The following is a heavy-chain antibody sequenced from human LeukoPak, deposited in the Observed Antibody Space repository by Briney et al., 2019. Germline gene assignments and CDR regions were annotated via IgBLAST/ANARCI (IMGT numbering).Heavy chain of an antibody. CDR1: GGTFSSYA. V-gene: IGHV1-69*13. CDR3: ARYARASRDAFDI. Sequence: ASVKVSCKASGGTFSSYAINWVRQAPGQGLEWMGGIIPIFGTANYAQNFQGRITITADESTSTAYMELSSLRSEDTAVYYCARYARASRDAFDIWGQGTMVTVSS. D-gene: IGHD2-2*01. J-gene: IGHJ3*02. CDR2: IIPIFGTA.